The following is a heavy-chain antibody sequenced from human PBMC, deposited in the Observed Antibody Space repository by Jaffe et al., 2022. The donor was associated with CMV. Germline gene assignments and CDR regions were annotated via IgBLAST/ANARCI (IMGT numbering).Heavy chain of an antibody. CDR2: ISGSGGST. V-gene: IGHV3-23*04. Sequence: EVQLVESGGGLVQPGGSLRLSCAASGFTFSSYAMSWVRQAPGKGLEWVSAISGSGGSTYYADSVKGRFTISRDNSKNTLYLQMNSLRAEDTAVYYCAKDPYGDYEPPDPYFDYWGQGTLVTVSS. D-gene: IGHD4-17*01. CDR1: GFTFSSYA. J-gene: IGHJ4*02. CDR3: AKDPYGDYEPPDPYFDY.